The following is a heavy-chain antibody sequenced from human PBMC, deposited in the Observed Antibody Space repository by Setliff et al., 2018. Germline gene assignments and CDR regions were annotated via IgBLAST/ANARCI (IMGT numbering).Heavy chain of an antibody. Sequence: SETLSLTCTVSGGSISSSSYYWGWIRQPPGKGLEWIGSIYYSGSTYYNPSLKIRVTISVDTSKDQFSLKLSSVTAADTAVYYCARTLYDYDILTGPGYYFDYWGQGTLVTVSS. V-gene: IGHV4-39*07. CDR2: IYYSGST. D-gene: IGHD3-9*01. J-gene: IGHJ4*02. CDR3: ARTLYDYDILTGPGYYFDY. CDR1: GGSISSSSYY.